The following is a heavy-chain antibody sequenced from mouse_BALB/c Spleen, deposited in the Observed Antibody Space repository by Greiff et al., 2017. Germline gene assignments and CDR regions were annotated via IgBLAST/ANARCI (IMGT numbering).Heavy chain of an antibody. D-gene: IGHD3-3*01. CDR2: INSNGGST. CDR1: GFTFSSYY. J-gene: IGHJ4*01. V-gene: IGHV5-6-2*01. Sequence: VESGGGLVKLGGSLKLSCAASGFTFSSYYMSWVRQTPEKRLELVAAINSNGGSTYYPDTVKGRFTISRDNAKNTLYLQMSSLKSEDTAMYYCARRGWGAMDYWGQGTSVTVSS. CDR3: ARRGWGAMDY.